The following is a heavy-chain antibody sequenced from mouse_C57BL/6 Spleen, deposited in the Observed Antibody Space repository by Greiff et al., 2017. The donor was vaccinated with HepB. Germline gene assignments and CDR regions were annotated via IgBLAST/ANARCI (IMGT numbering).Heavy chain of an antibody. CDR3: ARDGYYGSFAY. Sequence: EVKLMESEGGLVQPGSSMKLSCTASGFTFSDYYMAWVRQVPEKGLEWVANINYDGSSTYYLDSLKSRFIISRDNAKNILYLQMSSLKSEDTATYYCARDGYYGSFAYWGQGTLVTVSA. J-gene: IGHJ3*01. CDR2: INYDGSST. D-gene: IGHD1-1*01. CDR1: GFTFSDYY. V-gene: IGHV5-16*01.